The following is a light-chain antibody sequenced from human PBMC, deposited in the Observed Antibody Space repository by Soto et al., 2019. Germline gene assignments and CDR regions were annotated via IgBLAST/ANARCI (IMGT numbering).Light chain of an antibody. CDR1: QSISIY. J-gene: IGKJ3*01. CDR2: AAS. CDR3: QQSYNAPYT. Sequence: DSQMTKSPSSLSASVGDRVTITCRASQSISIYVNWFQQKPGKAPKLLIYAASSLRSGVPSRFSGSGSGTEFTLSISSMQPEDFANYFCQQSYNAPYTFGPGTKVDXK. V-gene: IGKV1-39*01.